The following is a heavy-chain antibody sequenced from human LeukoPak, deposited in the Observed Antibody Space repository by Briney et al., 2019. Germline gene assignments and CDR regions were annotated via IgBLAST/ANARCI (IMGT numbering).Heavy chain of an antibody. J-gene: IGHJ4*02. Sequence: GGSLRLSCAASGFTFSSYGMHWVRQAPGKGLEWVAVIWYDGSNKYYADSVKGRFTISRDNAKNTLYLQMNSLRAEDTAVYYCARESSVGAHKAFDYWGQGTLDTVSS. CDR1: GFTFSSYG. CDR3: ARESSVGAHKAFDY. CDR2: IWYDGSNK. V-gene: IGHV3-33*01. D-gene: IGHD1-26*01.